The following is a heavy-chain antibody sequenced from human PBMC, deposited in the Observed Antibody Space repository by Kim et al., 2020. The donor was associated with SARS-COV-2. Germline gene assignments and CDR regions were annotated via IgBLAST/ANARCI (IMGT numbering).Heavy chain of an antibody. CDR1: GFTFSNYA. CDR3: ARGYGSGYYYGMDV. CDR2: ISYDGSNE. D-gene: IGHD3-10*01. J-gene: IGHJ6*02. Sequence: GGSLRLSCAASGFTFSNYAMHWVRQAPGKGLEWVAVISYDGSNEYYADSVKGRFTISRDNSKNTLYLQMNSLRAEDTAVYYCARGYGSGYYYGMDVWGQGTTVTVSS. V-gene: IGHV3-30-3*01.